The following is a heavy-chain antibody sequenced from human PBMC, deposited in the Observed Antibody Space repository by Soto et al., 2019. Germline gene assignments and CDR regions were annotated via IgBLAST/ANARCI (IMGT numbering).Heavy chain of an antibody. CDR3: ARPFPAAAGLGAFDI. CDR2: INAGNGNT. Sequence: ASVKVSCKASGYTFTSYAMHWVRQAPGQRLEWMGWINAGNGNTKYSQKFQGRVTITRDTSASTAYMELSSLRSEDTAVYYCARPFPAAAGLGAFDIWGQGTMVT. CDR1: GYTFTSYA. J-gene: IGHJ3*02. D-gene: IGHD6-13*01. V-gene: IGHV1-3*01.